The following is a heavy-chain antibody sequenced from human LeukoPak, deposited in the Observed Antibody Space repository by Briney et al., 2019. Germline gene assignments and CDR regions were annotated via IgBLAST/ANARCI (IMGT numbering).Heavy chain of an antibody. V-gene: IGHV3-53*01. D-gene: IGHD2/OR15-2a*01. CDR2: IYSNGNG. J-gene: IGHJ4*02. CDR3: VTFYETY. CDR1: GFTVSSNF. Sequence: GGSLRLSCAASGFTVSSNFMSWVRQTPGKGLEWVSIIYSNGNGYYAASVEGRFTISRDNSKNTMYLQMNSLRAEDTAVYYCVTFYETYWGRGTLVTVSS.